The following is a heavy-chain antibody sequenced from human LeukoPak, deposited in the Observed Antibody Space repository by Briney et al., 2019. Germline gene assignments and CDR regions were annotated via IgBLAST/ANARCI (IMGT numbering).Heavy chain of an antibody. CDR1: GYSFTSYW. CDR2: IYPGDSDT. Sequence: GESLKISCKGSGYSFTSYWIGWVRQMPGKGLEWMGIIYPGDSDTRYSPSFQGQVTMSADKSISTAYLQWSSLKASDTAMYYCARVTEARYSSGWSVKNDAFDIWAKGQWSPSLQ. J-gene: IGHJ3*02. V-gene: IGHV5-51*01. D-gene: IGHD6-19*01. CDR3: ARVTEARYSSGWSVKNDAFDI.